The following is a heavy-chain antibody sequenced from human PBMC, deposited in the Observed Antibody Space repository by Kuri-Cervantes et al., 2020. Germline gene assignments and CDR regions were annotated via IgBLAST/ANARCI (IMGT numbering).Heavy chain of an antibody. CDR3: ARRRGRGYYDSSGYWFDP. CDR1: GGSISSYY. V-gene: IGHV4-59*12. D-gene: IGHD3-22*01. J-gene: IGHJ5*02. Sequence: GSLRLSCTVSGGSISSYYWSWIRQPPGKGLEWIGYIYYSGSTNYNPSLKSRVTISVDTSKNQFSLKLSSVTAADTAVYYCARRRGRGYYDSSGYWFDPWGQGTLVTVSS. CDR2: IYYSGST.